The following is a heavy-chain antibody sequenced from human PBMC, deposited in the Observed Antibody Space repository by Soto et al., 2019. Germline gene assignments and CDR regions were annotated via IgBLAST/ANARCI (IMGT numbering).Heavy chain of an antibody. D-gene: IGHD6-19*01. CDR1: GGSISSYY. J-gene: IGHJ3*02. CDR2: IYTSGST. V-gene: IGHV4-4*07. CDR3: AREGSSSGWYSDAFDI. Sequence: NPSETLSLTCTVSGGSISSYYWSWIRQPAGKGLEWIGRIYTSGSTNYNPSLKSRVTMSVDTSKNQFSLKLSSVTAADTAVYYCAREGSSSGWYSDAFDIWGQGTMVTVSS.